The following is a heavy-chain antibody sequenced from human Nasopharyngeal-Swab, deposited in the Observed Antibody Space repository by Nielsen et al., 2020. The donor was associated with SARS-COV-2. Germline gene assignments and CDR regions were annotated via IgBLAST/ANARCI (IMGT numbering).Heavy chain of an antibody. D-gene: IGHD6-6*01. V-gene: IGHV4-39*01. CDR1: GGSISSIPFY. CDR3: ARGRASMTY. Sequence: SETLSLTCTVSGGSISSIPFYWSWVRQSPGKGLGWIATVYYGGRTYYHPSLKSRVTLSVDSSNNQFSLKLTSVSAADSAVYYCARGRASMTYWGQGTLVTVSS. CDR2: VYYGGRT. J-gene: IGHJ4*02.